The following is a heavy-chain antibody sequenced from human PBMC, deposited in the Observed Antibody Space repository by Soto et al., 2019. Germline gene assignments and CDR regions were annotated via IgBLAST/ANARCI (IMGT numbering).Heavy chain of an antibody. CDR2: MYVDGEA. CDR3: ARGQGSSRHWFDP. J-gene: IGHJ5*02. V-gene: IGHV4-39*01. CDR1: GGSITSDGYY. D-gene: IGHD6-6*01. Sequence: QLLLQGSRPELVKPSETVSLSCTVSGGSITSDGYYWGWIRQSPGKGLEWIGSMYVDGEAYYYPSLASRVTISLDTSKSEFSLRLNSVTAADTAVYYCARGQGSSRHWFDPWGQGTLVTVSS.